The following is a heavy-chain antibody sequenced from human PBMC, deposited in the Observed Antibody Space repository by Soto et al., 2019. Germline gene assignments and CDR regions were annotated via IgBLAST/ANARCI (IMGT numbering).Heavy chain of an antibody. CDR3: ARGDVCYPGVDDAFAL. V-gene: IGHV1-69*01. CDR1: GGTFRSHA. CDR2: IIPMFGTT. Sequence: QVQLVQSGAEVKKPGSSVKVSCKTSGGTFRSHALTWLRQAPGQGLEWMGGIIPMFGTTYTSQKFQGRVAISADAPTSTFELSSLRAEDTAVYFCARGDVCYPGVDDAFALWGQGTTVIV. D-gene: IGHD2-21*02. J-gene: IGHJ3*01.